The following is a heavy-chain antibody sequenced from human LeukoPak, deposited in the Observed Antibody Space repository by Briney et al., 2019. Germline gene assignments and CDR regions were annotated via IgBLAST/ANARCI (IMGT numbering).Heavy chain of an antibody. Sequence: ALVKVSCKASGGTFSSYAISWVRQAPGQGLEWMGGIIPIFGTANYAQKFQGRVTITADESTSTAYMELSSLRSEDTAVYYCAREYYYDSSGYYSFDYWGQGTLVTVSS. CDR2: IIPIFGTA. V-gene: IGHV1-69*13. CDR1: GGTFSSYA. D-gene: IGHD3-22*01. J-gene: IGHJ4*02. CDR3: AREYYYDSSGYYSFDY.